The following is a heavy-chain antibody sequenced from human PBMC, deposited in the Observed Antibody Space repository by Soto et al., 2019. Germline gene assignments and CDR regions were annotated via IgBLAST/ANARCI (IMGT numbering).Heavy chain of an antibody. CDR1: ADSFSKYY. D-gene: IGHD3-16*01. Sequence: ETLSLTCSVSADSFSKYYWTWIRQPPGEGLEWIGYIYFNGNTNYNPSLKGRVTISIDTSKKQFSLNLSSVTAADTAVYYCASVTFGGVVLAHWGQGTLVTVSS. CDR3: ASVTFGGVVLAH. CDR2: IYFNGNT. V-gene: IGHV4-59*01. J-gene: IGHJ4*02.